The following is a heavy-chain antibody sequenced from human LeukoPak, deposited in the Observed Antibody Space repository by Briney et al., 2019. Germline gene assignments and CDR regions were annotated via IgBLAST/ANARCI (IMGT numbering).Heavy chain of an antibody. Sequence: SETLSLTCTVSGGSTSSYYWSWIRQPPGKGLEWIGYIYYSGSTNYNPSLKSRVTISVDTSKNQFSLKLSSVTAADTAVYYCARTIAVAGTRWFDPWGQGTLVTVSS. CDR1: GGSTSSYY. CDR2: IYYSGST. V-gene: IGHV4-59*12. D-gene: IGHD6-19*01. J-gene: IGHJ5*02. CDR3: ARTIAVAGTRWFDP.